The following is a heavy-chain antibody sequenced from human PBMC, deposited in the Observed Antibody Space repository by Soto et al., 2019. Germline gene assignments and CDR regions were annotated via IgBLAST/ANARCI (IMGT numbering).Heavy chain of an antibody. CDR1: GGSISSGGYY. D-gene: IGHD3-10*01. Sequence: SETLSLTCTVSGGSISSGGYYWTWIRQRPGKGLEWIGYIYYSGSADYNPSLKSRITLSVDTSKNQFSLKVNSVTAADTAVYYCARDVYGSGSYNIGWFDPWGQGTLVTVSS. V-gene: IGHV4-31*03. J-gene: IGHJ5*02. CDR2: IYYSGSA. CDR3: ARDVYGSGSYNIGWFDP.